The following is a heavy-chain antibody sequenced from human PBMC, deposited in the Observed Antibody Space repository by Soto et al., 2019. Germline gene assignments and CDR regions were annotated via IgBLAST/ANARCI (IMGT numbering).Heavy chain of an antibody. V-gene: IGHV4-39*01. J-gene: IGHJ4*02. CDR3: ARHGSY. CDR2: VYFSGTT. Sequence: SSETLSLTCTVSGVSITTTSYYWGWIRQPPGKGLEWIGSVYFSGTTYYNPSLKSRVTISVDTSKNHFSLRLSSVTAADTDIDYCARHGSYWGQGTLVTVSS. CDR1: GVSITTTSYY.